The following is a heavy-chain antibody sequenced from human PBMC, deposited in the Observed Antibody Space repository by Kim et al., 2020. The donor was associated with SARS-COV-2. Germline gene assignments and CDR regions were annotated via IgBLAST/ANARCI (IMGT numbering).Heavy chain of an antibody. V-gene: IGHV3-73*01. Sequence: GGSLRLSCAASGLTLSGSAVHWVRQASWTGLEWVGRIRSKSNSYETTYGASVEGRFTISRDDSENTAYLQMNSLKTEDTAVYYCARGPPYSDSYWDAFDVWGQGTMVTVSS. CDR1: GLTLSGSA. J-gene: IGHJ3*01. CDR2: IRSKSNSYET. CDR3: ARGPPYSDSYWDAFDV. D-gene: IGHD1-26*01.